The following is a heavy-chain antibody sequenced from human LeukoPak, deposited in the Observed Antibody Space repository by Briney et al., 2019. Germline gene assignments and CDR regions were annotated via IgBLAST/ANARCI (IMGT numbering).Heavy chain of an antibody. Sequence: PSETLSLTCAVYGGSFSGYYWSWIRQPPGKGLEWIGEINHSGSTNYNPSLKSRVTISIDTSKNQISLKLTSVTAADTAVYYCARGAYCSSINCYGFDYWGQGTQVTASS. CDR1: GGSFSGYY. D-gene: IGHD2-2*01. J-gene: IGHJ4*02. V-gene: IGHV4-34*01. CDR2: INHSGST. CDR3: ARGAYCSSINCYGFDY.